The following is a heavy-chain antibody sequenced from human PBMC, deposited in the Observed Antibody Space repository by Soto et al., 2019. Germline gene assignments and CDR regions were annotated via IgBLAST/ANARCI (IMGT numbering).Heavy chain of an antibody. CDR1: GGSISSSSYY. CDR2: IYYSGST. Sequence: QLQLQESGPGLVKPSETLSLTCTVSGGSISSSSYYWGWIRQPPGKGLEWIGSIYYSGSTYYNPSLKSRVTISVDTSKNQFSLKLSSVTAADTAVYYCARLKGVVTVLDYGVQGTLVTVSS. J-gene: IGHJ4*02. CDR3: ARLKGVVTVLDY. V-gene: IGHV4-39*01. D-gene: IGHD2-21*02.